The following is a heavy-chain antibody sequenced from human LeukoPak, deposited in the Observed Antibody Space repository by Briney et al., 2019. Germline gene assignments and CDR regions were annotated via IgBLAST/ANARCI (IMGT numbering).Heavy chain of an antibody. CDR2: INHSGVT. V-gene: IGHV4-34*01. D-gene: IGHD3-22*01. J-gene: IGHJ3*02. Sequence: PSETLSLTCAVYGGSFSGYYWSWIRQPPGKGLEWIGEINHSGVTNYTPSLKSRVTISVDTSKNQFSLKLSSVTAADTAVYYCARDPGGYYDSSGYYQRHDAFEIWGQGTMVTVSS. CDR3: ARDPGGYYDSSGYYQRHDAFEI. CDR1: GGSFSGYY.